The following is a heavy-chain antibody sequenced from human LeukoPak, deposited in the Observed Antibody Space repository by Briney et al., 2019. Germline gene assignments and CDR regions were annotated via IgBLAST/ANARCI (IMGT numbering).Heavy chain of an antibody. V-gene: IGHV3-30*03. J-gene: IGHJ4*02. D-gene: IGHD6-19*01. CDR3: AREGAVAGLSDFDY. CDR1: GFTFSSYG. CDR2: ISYDGSNK. Sequence: GGSLRLSCAASGFTFSSYGMHWVRQAPGKGLEWVAVISYDGSNKYYADSVKGRFTISRDNSKNTLYLQMNSLRAEDTAVYYCAREGAVAGLSDFDYWGQGTLVTVSS.